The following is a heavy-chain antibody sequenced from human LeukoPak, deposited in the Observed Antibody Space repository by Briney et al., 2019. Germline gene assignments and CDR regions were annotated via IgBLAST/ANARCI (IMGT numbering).Heavy chain of an antibody. D-gene: IGHD5-12*01. CDR3: TWLRGDNDY. Sequence: SETLSLTCSVSGGSISSGYYWGWIRQPPGKGLEWIGSIYHSGSTYYNPSLKSRVTISVDTSKNQFSLKLSSVTAADTAVYYCTWLRGDNDYWGQGTLVTVSS. CDR1: GGSISSGYY. CDR2: IYHSGST. J-gene: IGHJ4*02. V-gene: IGHV4-38-2*01.